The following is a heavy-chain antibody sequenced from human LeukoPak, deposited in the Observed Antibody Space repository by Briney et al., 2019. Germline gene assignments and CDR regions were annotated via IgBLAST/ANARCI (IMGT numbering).Heavy chain of an antibody. D-gene: IGHD1-26*01. CDR1: GGSVNSGSYY. V-gene: IGHV4-61*01. CDR2: IYYSGST. CDR3: ARAAYSGSYHSDY. J-gene: IGHJ4*02. Sequence: SETLSLTCAVSGGSVNSGSYYWNWIRQPPGKGLEWIGYIYYSGSTNYNPSLKSRVTISVDTSKNQFSLKLSSVTAADTAVYYCARAAYSGSYHSDYWGQGTLVTVSS.